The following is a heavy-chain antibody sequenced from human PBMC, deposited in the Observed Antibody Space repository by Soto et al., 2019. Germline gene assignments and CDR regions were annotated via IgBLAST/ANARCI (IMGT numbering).Heavy chain of an antibody. CDR1: GYTFTGYY. D-gene: IGHD3-16*02. CDR3: AAAPNYDYVWGSYHG. V-gene: IGHV1-2*04. Sequence: GASVKVSCKASGYTFTGYYMHWVRQAPGQGLEWMGWINPNSGGTNYAQKFQGWVTMTRDTSISTAYMELSRLRSEDTAVYYCAAAPNYDYVWGSYHGWGQGTLVTVSS. J-gene: IGHJ4*02. CDR2: INPNSGGT.